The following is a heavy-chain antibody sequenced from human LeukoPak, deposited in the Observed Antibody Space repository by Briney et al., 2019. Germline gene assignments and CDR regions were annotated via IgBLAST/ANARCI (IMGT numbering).Heavy chain of an antibody. V-gene: IGHV1-3*01. CDR3: ARDLDYDSSVPDY. J-gene: IGHJ4*02. D-gene: IGHD3-22*01. Sequence: ASVKVSCKASGYTFTSYAMHWVRQAPGQRLEWMGWINAGNGNTKYSQKFQGRVTTTRDTSASTAYMELSSLRSEDTAVYYCARDLDYDSSVPDYWGQGTLVTVSS. CDR1: GYTFTSYA. CDR2: INAGNGNT.